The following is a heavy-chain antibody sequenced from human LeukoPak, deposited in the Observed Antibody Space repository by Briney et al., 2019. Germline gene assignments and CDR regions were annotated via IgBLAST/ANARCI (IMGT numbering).Heavy chain of an antibody. J-gene: IGHJ3*02. Sequence: GASVKVSCKASGGTFSSYAISWVRQAPGQVLEWMGRIIPILGIANYAQKFQGRVTITADKSTSTAYMELSSLRSEDTAVYYCARDCSSTSCYVVFDAFDIWGQGTMVTVSS. D-gene: IGHD2-2*01. CDR3: ARDCSSTSCYVVFDAFDI. CDR1: GGTFSSYA. V-gene: IGHV1-69*04. CDR2: IIPILGIA.